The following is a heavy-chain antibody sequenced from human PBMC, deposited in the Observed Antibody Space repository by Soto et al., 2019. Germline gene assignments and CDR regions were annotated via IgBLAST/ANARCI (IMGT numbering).Heavy chain of an antibody. D-gene: IGHD2-15*01. CDR1: GFSVTYTY. CDR3: ARSDCSSGSCPNWFDP. CDR2: IYSGGRT. J-gene: IGHJ5*02. V-gene: IGHV3-66*01. Sequence: EVPLVESGGGLVQPGGSLRLSCAASGFSVTYTYMSWVRQAPGKGLEWVSVIYSGGRTFYADSVKGRFTISRDESKRSDYLQMHRLRAEDSAVYFCARSDCSSGSCPNWFDPWGQGTLVIVSS.